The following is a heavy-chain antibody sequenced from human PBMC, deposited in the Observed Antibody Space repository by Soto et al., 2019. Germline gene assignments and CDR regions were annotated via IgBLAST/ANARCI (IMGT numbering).Heavy chain of an antibody. CDR2: ISAYNGNT. Sequence: ASVKVSCKASGYTFTSYGISWVRQAPGQGLEWMGWISAYNGNTNYAQKFQGKVTMTTDTSTSTAYMELSSLTSEDTAVYYCTGGPPNWGFDSWGQGTLVTVSS. CDR1: GYTFTSYG. CDR3: TGGPPNWGFDS. D-gene: IGHD7-27*01. V-gene: IGHV1-18*01. J-gene: IGHJ4*02.